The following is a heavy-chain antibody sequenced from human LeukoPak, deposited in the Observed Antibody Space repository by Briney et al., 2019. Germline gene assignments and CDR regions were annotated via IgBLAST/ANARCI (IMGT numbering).Heavy chain of an antibody. V-gene: IGHV5-51*01. CDR1: GYSFTSYW. Sequence: GESLKISCKGSGYSFTSYWIGWVRQMPGKGLEWMGIIYPGDSDTRYSPSFQGQVTISADKSISTAYLQWSSLKASDTAMYYCARGSGAYGGNPRPFYFWGQGTLVTVSS. J-gene: IGHJ4*02. CDR2: IYPGDSDT. CDR3: ARGSGAYGGNPRPFYF. D-gene: IGHD4-23*01.